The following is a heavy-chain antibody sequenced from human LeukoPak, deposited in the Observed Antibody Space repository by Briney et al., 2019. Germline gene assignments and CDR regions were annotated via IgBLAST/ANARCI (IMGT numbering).Heavy chain of an antibody. D-gene: IGHD6-13*01. CDR2: IESRTDGGTT. CDR3: ANSYSSSTDY. V-gene: IGHV3-15*04. CDR1: GFTLSDAW. Sequence: GGSLRLSCAASGFTLSDAWMSWVRQAPGKGLEWVGRIESRTDGGTTDYPAPVKGRFTISRDDSKNTLYLQMNSLRAEDTAVYYCANSYSSSTDYWGQGTLVTVSS. J-gene: IGHJ4*02.